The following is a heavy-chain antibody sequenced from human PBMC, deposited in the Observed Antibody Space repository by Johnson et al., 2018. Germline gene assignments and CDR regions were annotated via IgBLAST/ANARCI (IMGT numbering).Heavy chain of an antibody. CDR2: SGST. CDR3: ARSPTDVLTGYYYMDV. D-gene: IGHD3-9*01. Sequence: QVQLVESGPGLVKPSETLSLTCSVSGGSISGYYWSWVRQPPGQGLEWIGYSGSTDYNPSLKSRITISVDRSKSQFSLKLRSVTAADTAVYYWARSPTDVLTGYYYMDVWGKGTTVIVSS. CDR1: GGSISGYY. V-gene: IGHV4-59*01. J-gene: IGHJ6*03.